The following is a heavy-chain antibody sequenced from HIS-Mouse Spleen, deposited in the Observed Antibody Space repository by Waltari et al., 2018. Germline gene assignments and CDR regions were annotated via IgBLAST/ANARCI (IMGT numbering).Heavy chain of an antibody. J-gene: IGHJ2*01. Sequence: QLQLQESGPGLVKPSETLSLPCTFPGGSIRSSRHSWGWIRQHPGKGLEWLGGIYYSGSTYYNPSLKSRVTISVDTSKNQFSLKLSSVTAADTAVYYCAREIPYSSSWYDWYFDLWGRGTLVTVSS. D-gene: IGHD6-13*01. CDR3: AREIPYSSSWYDWYFDL. V-gene: IGHV4-39*07. CDR2: IYYSGST. CDR1: GGSIRSSRHS.